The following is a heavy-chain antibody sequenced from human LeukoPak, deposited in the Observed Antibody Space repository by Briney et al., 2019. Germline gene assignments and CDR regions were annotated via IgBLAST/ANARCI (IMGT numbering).Heavy chain of an antibody. V-gene: IGHV1-69*13. J-gene: IGHJ3*02. Sequence: RASVKVSCKASGGTFSSYAISWVRQAPGQGLEWMGGIIPIFGTANYAQKFRGRVTITADESTSTAYMELSSLRSEDTAVYYCARVTSPTRKYCSSTSCYYRDAFDIWGQGTMVTVSS. CDR1: GGTFSSYA. CDR2: IIPIFGTA. CDR3: ARVTSPTRKYCSSTSCYYRDAFDI. D-gene: IGHD2-2*01.